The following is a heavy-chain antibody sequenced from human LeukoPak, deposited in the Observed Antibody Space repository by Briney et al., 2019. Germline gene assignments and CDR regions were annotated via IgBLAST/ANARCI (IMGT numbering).Heavy chain of an antibody. CDR2: ISGSGGST. D-gene: IGHD6-13*01. V-gene: IGHV3-23*01. Sequence: GGSLRLSCAASGFTFSSYAMSWVRQAPGKGLEWVSAISGSGGSTYYADSVKGRFTISRDNSKNTVYLQMNSLSAEDTAVYYCAKGSAAGYYFDYWGQGTVVTVSS. CDR3: AKGSAAGYYFDY. J-gene: IGHJ4*02. CDR1: GFTFSSYA.